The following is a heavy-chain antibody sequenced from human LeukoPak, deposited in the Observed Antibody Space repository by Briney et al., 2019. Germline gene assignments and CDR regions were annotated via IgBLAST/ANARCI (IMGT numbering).Heavy chain of an antibody. CDR2: INSGSIDK. J-gene: IGHJ4*02. Sequence: GGSLRLSCAASGFTFSLYAMNWVRQAPGKGLEWVSYINSGSIDKHYTESARGRFTISRDNAKKTLYLQMNSLRAEDTAVYFCARDTYEPGLIDFWGQGTLVRVSS. CDR3: ARDTYEPGLIDF. CDR1: GFTFSLYA. V-gene: IGHV3-21*05. D-gene: IGHD3-3*01.